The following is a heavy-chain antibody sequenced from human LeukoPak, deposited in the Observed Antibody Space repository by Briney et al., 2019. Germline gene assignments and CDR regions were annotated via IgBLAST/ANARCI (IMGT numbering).Heavy chain of an antibody. D-gene: IGHD3-22*01. Sequence: GASVKVSCKASGYTFTSYDINWVRQATGQGLEWMGWMNPNSGNTGYAQKFQGRVTMIRNTSISTAYMELSSLRSEDTAVYYCARGLGIVVVMKFDPWGQGTLVTVSS. V-gene: IGHV1-8*01. CDR3: ARGLGIVVVMKFDP. CDR1: GYTFTSYD. J-gene: IGHJ5*02. CDR2: MNPNSGNT.